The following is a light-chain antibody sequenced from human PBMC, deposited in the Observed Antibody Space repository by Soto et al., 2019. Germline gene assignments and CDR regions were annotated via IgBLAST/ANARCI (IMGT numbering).Light chain of an antibody. V-gene: IGKV3-20*01. J-gene: IGKJ1*01. CDR2: GAS. CDR3: QQYGSSGT. CDR1: QSISDT. Sequence: EIVMTQYPATLSVSPGGRATLSCRASQSISDTLAWYQQKPGQAPRLLIHGASNRATGIPDRLSGSGSGTEFTLTISRMEPEDFAVYYCQQYGSSGTFGQGTKVDIK.